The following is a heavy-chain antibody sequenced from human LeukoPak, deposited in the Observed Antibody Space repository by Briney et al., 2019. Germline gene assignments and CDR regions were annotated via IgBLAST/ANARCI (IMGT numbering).Heavy chain of an antibody. V-gene: IGHV3-66*01. CDR3: ASTHCSRTSCYGYFQH. Sequence: GGSLRLSCAASGFTVSSNYMSWVRQAPGKGLEWVSVIYSGGSTYYADSVKGRFTISRDNSKNTLYLQMNSLRAEDTAVYYCASTHCSRTSCYGYFQHWGQGTLVTVSS. CDR1: GFTVSSNY. J-gene: IGHJ1*01. D-gene: IGHD2-2*01. CDR2: IYSGGST.